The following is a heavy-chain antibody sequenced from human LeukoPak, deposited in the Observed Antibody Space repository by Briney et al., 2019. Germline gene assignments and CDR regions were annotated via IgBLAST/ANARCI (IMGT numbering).Heavy chain of an antibody. CDR2: ISYGGSNK. Sequence: GGSLRLPCAASGFTFSSYAMHWVRQAPGKGLECVAVISYGGSNKYFADLLKGRFNISRDNSKDTRYLQMNSLKAEDTTVYYWAREGGGSSGQGIFDYWGQGTLVTVSS. CDR3: AREGGGSSGQGIFDY. CDR1: GFTFSSYA. J-gene: IGHJ4*02. D-gene: IGHD6-25*01. V-gene: IGHV3-30*04.